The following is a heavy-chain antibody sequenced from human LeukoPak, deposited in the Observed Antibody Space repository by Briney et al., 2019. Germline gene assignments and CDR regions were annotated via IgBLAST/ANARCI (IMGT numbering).Heavy chain of an antibody. J-gene: IGHJ4*02. CDR3: ARGRGHYFDY. CDR2: IYHSGST. V-gene: IGHV4-30-2*01. CDR1: GGSISSGGYS. Sequence: SQTLSLTCAVSGGSISSGGYSWSWIRQPPGKGLEWIGYIYHSGSTHYNPSLKSRVTISVDRSKNQFSLKLSSVTAADTAVYYCARGRGHYFDYWGQGTLVTVSS. D-gene: IGHD3-10*01.